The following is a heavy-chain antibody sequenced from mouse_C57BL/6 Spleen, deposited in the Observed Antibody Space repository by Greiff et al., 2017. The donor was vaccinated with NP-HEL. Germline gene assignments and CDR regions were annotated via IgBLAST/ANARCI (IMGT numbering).Heavy chain of an antibody. V-gene: IGHV7-3*01. D-gene: IGHD1-1*01. CDR3: ARRDYGSREYFDV. CDR2: IRNKANGYTT. J-gene: IGHJ1*03. Sequence: EVQRVESGGGLVQPGGSLSLSCAASGFTFTDYYMSWVRQPPGKALEWLGFIRNKANGYTTEYSASVKGRFTISRDNSQSILYLQMNALRAEDSATYYCARRDYGSREYFDVWGTRTTVTVSS. CDR1: GFTFTDYY.